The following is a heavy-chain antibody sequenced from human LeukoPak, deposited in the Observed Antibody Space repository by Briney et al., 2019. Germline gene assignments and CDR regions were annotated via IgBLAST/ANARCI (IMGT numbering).Heavy chain of an antibody. V-gene: IGHV3-9*01. D-gene: IGHD2-2*01. CDR2: ISWSGDRM. CDR3: AKDLGGSATTV. CDR1: GFTFEDHV. Sequence: GGSLRLSCAASGFTFEDHVMHWVRQAPGKGLEWVSSISWSGDRMGYADAVKGRLTISRDNAKNSLFLQTNSLRVEDTALYYCAKDLGGSATTVWGQGTLVTVSS. J-gene: IGHJ4*02.